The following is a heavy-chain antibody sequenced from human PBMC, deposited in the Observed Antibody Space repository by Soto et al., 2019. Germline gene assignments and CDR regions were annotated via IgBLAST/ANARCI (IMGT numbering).Heavy chain of an antibody. D-gene: IGHD1-1*01. CDR2: IYATGTP. V-gene: IGHV4-4*07. CDR1: GASISGFY. CDR3: VRHGTNTLRDWFDP. J-gene: IGHJ5*02. Sequence: QVQLQESGPGLVKPSETLSLTCTVSGASISGFYWSWIRKSAGKGLEWIGRIYATGTPDYKPSLKRGVMMAVDTSKEQFSLKLSSVTPAATAVYYCVRHGTNTLRDWFDPWGQGISVTVSS.